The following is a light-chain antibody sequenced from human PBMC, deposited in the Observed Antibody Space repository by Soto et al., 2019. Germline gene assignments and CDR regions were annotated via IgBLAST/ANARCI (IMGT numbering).Light chain of an antibody. Sequence: AIQMTQSPSSLSASVGDRVTITCRASQGIRNDLDWFQQKPGKAPKLLIYAASNLQSGVPARFSGSGSGTDFTLTISSLQPEDFATYYCQQFNNYPLTFGGGTKVDIK. CDR1: QGIRND. J-gene: IGKJ4*01. V-gene: IGKV1-6*01. CDR2: AAS. CDR3: QQFNNYPLT.